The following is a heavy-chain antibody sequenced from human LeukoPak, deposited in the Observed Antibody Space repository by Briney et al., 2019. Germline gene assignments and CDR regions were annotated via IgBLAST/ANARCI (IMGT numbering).Heavy chain of an antibody. V-gene: IGHV1-3*01. D-gene: IGHD3-10*01. CDR1: GYTFTSYA. Sequence: ASVKVSCKASGYTFTSYAMHWVRQAPGQRLEWMGWINAGNGNTKYSQKFQGRVTITRDTSTSTVYMELSSLRSEDTAVYYCARGRRIWFGDLEDYGMDVWGQGTTVTVSS. CDR2: INAGNGNT. CDR3: ARGRRIWFGDLEDYGMDV. J-gene: IGHJ6*02.